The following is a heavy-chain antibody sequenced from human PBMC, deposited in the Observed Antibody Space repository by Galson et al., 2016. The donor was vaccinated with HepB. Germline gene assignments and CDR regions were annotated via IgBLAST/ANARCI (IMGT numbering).Heavy chain of an antibody. CDR3: VGRGYNYGIQIN. CDR1: GFTLRTYA. CDR2: ITGADADT. Sequence: SLRLSCAATGFTLRTYAMSWVRQGPGKGLEWVSRITGADADTYYADAVKGRFTISRDNAKNTVYLQMNSLGVEDTAVYFCVGRGYNYGIQINWGQGTLVTVSS. J-gene: IGHJ4*02. D-gene: IGHD5-18*01. V-gene: IGHV3-23*01.